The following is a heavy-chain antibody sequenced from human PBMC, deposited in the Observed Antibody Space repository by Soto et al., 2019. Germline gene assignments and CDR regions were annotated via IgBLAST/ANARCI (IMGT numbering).Heavy chain of an antibody. Sequence: QITLKESGPTLVKPTQTLTLTCTFSGFSLSTSGVGVGWIRQPPGKALEWLALIYWDDDKRYSPSLKSRLTITKDTSKNQVVLTMTNMDPVDTSTYYCAHIRVVPAATNGPFDYWGQGTLVTVSS. CDR1: GFSLSTSGVG. V-gene: IGHV2-5*02. CDR2: IYWDDDK. J-gene: IGHJ4*02. D-gene: IGHD2-2*01. CDR3: AHIRVVPAATNGPFDY.